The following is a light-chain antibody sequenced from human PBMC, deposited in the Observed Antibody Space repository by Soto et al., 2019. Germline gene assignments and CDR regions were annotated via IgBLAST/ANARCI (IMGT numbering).Light chain of an antibody. CDR1: QTVNSF. CDR3: QQYKAYAFT. Sequence: DIQMTQSPSTLFASVGDRVTPTCRASQTVNSFLAWYQHKPGKAPKLLIYKASSLESGVPSRFSGIGSGTEFSLTISSLQPDDFGTYYCQQYKAYAFTFGGGTKVEMK. CDR2: KAS. V-gene: IGKV1-5*03. J-gene: IGKJ4*01.